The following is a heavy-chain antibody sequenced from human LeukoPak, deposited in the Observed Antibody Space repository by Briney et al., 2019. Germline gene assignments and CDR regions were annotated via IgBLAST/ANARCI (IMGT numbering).Heavy chain of an antibody. CDR2: INSDGSST. CDR1: GFTFSSYW. CDR3: ARVYDVNWGRFDY. V-gene: IGHV3-74*01. Sequence: PVGSLRLSCAASGFTFSSYWMHWVRQAPGKGLVWVSRINSDGSSTSYADSVKGRFTISRDNAKNTLYLQMNSLRAEDTAVYYCARVYDVNWGRFDYWGQGTLVTVSS. J-gene: IGHJ4*02. D-gene: IGHD7-27*01.